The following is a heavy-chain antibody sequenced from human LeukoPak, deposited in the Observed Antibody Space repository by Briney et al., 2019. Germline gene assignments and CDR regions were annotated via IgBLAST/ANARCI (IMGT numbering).Heavy chain of an antibody. J-gene: IGHJ4*02. CDR2: ISASGGHT. Sequence: GGSLRLSCAASEFTFSNYGMNWVRQAPGKGLEWASGISASGGHTYYADSVKGRFTISRDNSKNTVDLQMNSLRAEDTAVYYCAKPRVESPARGAFYFDSWGQGTLVTVSS. CDR3: AKPRVESPARGAFYFDS. V-gene: IGHV3-23*01. D-gene: IGHD3-3*01. CDR1: EFTFSNYG.